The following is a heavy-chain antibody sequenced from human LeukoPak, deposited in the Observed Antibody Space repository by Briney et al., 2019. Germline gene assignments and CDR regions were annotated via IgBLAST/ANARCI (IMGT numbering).Heavy chain of an antibody. CDR2: IYYSGST. V-gene: IGHV4-59*12. D-gene: IGHD3-22*01. J-gene: IGHJ4*02. CDR1: GGSISSYY. Sequence: SETLSLTCTVSGGSISSYYWSWIRQPPGKGLEWIGYIYYSGSTNYNPSLKSRVTISVDTSKNQFSLKMTSVTAADTAIYYCATDYFKYNDGSGPFEYWGQGTLVTVST. CDR3: ATDYFKYNDGSGPFEY.